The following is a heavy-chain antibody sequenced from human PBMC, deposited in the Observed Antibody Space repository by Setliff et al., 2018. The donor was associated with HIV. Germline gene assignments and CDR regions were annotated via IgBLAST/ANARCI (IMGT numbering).Heavy chain of an antibody. D-gene: IGHD3-10*01. Sequence: ASVKVSCKASGYTFTYYPMHWVRQAPGQRLEWMGWINTDNGYTKYSQKFQGRVTITGDTSASTAYMDLSGLTSEDTAVYYCARVEGSGSFYHYDSWGQGTLVTVSS. CDR1: GYTFTYYP. J-gene: IGHJ4*02. V-gene: IGHV1-3*04. CDR3: ARVEGSGSFYHYDS. CDR2: INTDNGYT.